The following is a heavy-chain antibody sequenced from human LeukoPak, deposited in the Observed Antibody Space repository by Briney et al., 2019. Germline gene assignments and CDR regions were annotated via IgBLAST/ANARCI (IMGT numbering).Heavy chain of an antibody. CDR3: ARSHTSPRWFDP. J-gene: IGHJ5*02. CDR1: GGSINSYY. Sequence: SETLSLTCTVSGGSINSYYWSWIRQPPGKGLEWIGYIYYSGNTNYNPFLKSRVTISVDTSKNQFSLKLSSVTTADTAVYYCARSHTSPRWFDPWGQGTLVTVSS. V-gene: IGHV4-59*01. CDR2: IYYSGNT. D-gene: IGHD2-2*01.